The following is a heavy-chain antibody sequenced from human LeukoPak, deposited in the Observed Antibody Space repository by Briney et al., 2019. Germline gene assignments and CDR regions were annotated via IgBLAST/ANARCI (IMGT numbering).Heavy chain of an antibody. CDR3: ARVLFRVGATGYGY. V-gene: IGHV1-2*02. CDR2: INPNSGGT. CDR1: GYTFTGYY. Sequence: GASVKVSCKASGYTFTGYYMHWVRPAPGQGLEWMGWINPNSGGTNYAQKFQGRVTMTRDTSISTAYMELSRPRSDDTAVYYCARVLFRVGATGYGYWGQGTLVTVSS. D-gene: IGHD1-26*01. J-gene: IGHJ4*02.